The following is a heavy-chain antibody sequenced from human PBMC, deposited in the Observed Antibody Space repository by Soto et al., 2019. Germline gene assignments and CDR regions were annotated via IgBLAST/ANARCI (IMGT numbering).Heavy chain of an antibody. J-gene: IGHJ3*02. Sequence: PGGSLRLSCAASGFTFSSYSMNWVRQAPGKGLEWVSSISSSSSYIYYADSVKGRFTISRDNAKNSLYVQMNSLRAEDTAVYYCARDRGCSSTSCPDYGDYFESVYDAFDIWGQGTMVTVSS. V-gene: IGHV3-21*01. CDR1: GFTFSSYS. CDR3: ARDRGCSSTSCPDYGDYFESVYDAFDI. CDR2: ISSSSSYI. D-gene: IGHD2-2*01.